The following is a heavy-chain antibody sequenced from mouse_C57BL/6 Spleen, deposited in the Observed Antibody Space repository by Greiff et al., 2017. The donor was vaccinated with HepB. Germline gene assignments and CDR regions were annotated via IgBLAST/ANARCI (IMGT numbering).Heavy chain of an antibody. CDR1: GYTFTSYW. CDR2: IDPSDSYT. Sequence: QVQLQQPGAELVKPGASVKLSCKASGYTFTSYWMQWVKQRPGQGLEWIGEIDPSDSYTNYNQKFKGKATLTVDTSSSTAYMQLSSLTSEDSAVYYCANRGYYGYHYAMDYWGQGTSVTVSS. V-gene: IGHV1-50*01. CDR3: ANRGYYGYHYAMDY. D-gene: IGHD2-2*01. J-gene: IGHJ4*01.